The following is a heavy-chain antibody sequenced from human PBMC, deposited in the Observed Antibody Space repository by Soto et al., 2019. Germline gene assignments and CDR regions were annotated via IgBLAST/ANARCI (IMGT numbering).Heavy chain of an antibody. CDR2: VIPMVGMS. V-gene: IGHV1-69*02. D-gene: IGHD3-10*01. CDR1: RGTFSYNT. Sequence: QVQLVQSGAEVKKPGSSVKVSCTASRGTFSYNTISWVRQAPGQVLEWMGRVIPMVGMSSSAQKFECRLTIPADKSTSPVYMVLNSLRTEYTAVYYGATKNGSVSTPFDYRGKGTLVTVSS. J-gene: IGHJ4*02. CDR3: ATKNGSVSTPFDY.